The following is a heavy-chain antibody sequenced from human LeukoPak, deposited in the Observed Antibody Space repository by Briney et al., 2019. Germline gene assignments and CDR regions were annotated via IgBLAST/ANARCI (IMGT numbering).Heavy chain of an antibody. V-gene: IGHV3-23*01. CDR3: AKGSLSLRQQLLTYYFDY. J-gene: IGHJ4*02. D-gene: IGHD6-13*01. CDR1: GFTFSSYA. CDR2: ISGSGGST. Sequence: GGSLRLSCAASGFTFSSYAMSWVRQAPGKGLEWVSAISGSGGSTYYADSVKGRFTISRDNSKNTPYLQMNSLRAEDTAVYYCAKGSLSLRQQLLTYYFDYWGQGTLATVSS.